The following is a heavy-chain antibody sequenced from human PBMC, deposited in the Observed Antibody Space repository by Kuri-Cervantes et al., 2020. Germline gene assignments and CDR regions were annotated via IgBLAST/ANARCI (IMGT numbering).Heavy chain of an antibody. D-gene: IGHD3-10*01. CDR2: MNPNSGNT. V-gene: IGHV1-8*02. Sequence: ASVKVSCKASGYTFTSYDINWVRQAAGQGLEWMGWMNPNSGNTGYAQKSQGRVTMTRNTSISTAYMELSSLRSEDTAVYYCARAGGYYYGSGSYYNYYYYYYYMDVWGKGTTVTVSS. J-gene: IGHJ6*03. CDR3: ARAGGYYYGSGSYYNYYYYYYYMDV. CDR1: GYTFTSYD.